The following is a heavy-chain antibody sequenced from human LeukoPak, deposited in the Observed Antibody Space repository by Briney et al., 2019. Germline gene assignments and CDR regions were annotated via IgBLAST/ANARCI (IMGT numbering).Heavy chain of an antibody. D-gene: IGHD6-19*01. J-gene: IGHJ4*02. CDR3: AKYPAKGSGWYGFDY. CDR1: GFAFSSYD. V-gene: IGHV3-23*01. CDR2: ITYHSATT. Sequence: PGRSLRLSCAASGFAFSSYDMHWVRQAPGAGLEWVSTITYHSATTYYAGSVKGRFTISRDNSENTLYLQMNSLRAEDTAVYYCAKYPAKGSGWYGFDYWGQGTLVTVSS.